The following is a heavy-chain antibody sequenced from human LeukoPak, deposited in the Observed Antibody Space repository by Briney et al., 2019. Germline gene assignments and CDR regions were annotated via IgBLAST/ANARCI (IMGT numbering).Heavy chain of an antibody. CDR3: ARGSRIITMIVVVKSAFDI. J-gene: IGHJ3*02. Sequence: PSETLSLTCTVSGGSISSYYRSWIRQPAGKGLEWRIYTSGSTNYNPSLKSRVTMSVDTSKNQFSLKLSSVTAADTAVYYCARGSRIITMIVVVKSAFDIWGQGTMVTVSS. D-gene: IGHD3-22*01. V-gene: IGHV4-4*07. CDR2: IYTSGST. CDR1: GGSISSYY.